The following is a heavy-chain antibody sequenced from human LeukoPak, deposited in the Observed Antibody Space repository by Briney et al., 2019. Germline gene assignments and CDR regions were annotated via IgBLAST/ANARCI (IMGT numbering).Heavy chain of an antibody. D-gene: IGHD6-19*01. CDR1: GFTFSSYG. CDR3: AKDRQWLVYYYGMDV. Sequence: QAGGSLRLSCAASGFTFSSYGMHWVRQAPGKGLEWVAVISYDGSNKYYADSVKGRFTISRDNSKNTLYLQMNSLRAEDTAVYYCAKDRQWLVYYYGMDVWGQGPTVTVSS. J-gene: IGHJ6*02. CDR2: ISYDGSNK. V-gene: IGHV3-30*18.